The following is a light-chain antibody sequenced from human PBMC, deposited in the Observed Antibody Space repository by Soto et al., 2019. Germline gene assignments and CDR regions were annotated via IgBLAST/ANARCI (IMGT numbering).Light chain of an antibody. V-gene: IGKV3-20*01. CDR1: QSVSSSY. J-gene: IGKJ4*01. CDR2: GAS. Sequence: EIVLTQSPGTLSLSPGERATLSCRASQSVSSSYLAWYQQRPGQAPRLLIYGASSRATGIPDRFSGSGSGTEFTLTISTLQYEDFALYFCHLYDSSRITFAGGTKV. CDR3: HLYDSSRIT.